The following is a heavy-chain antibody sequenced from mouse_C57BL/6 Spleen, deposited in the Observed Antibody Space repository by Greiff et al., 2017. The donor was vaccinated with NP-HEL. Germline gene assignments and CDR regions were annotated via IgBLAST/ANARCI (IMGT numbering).Heavy chain of an antibody. J-gene: IGHJ2*01. CDR1: GYTFTNYW. V-gene: IGHV1-64*01. CDR2: IHPNSGST. D-gene: IGHD1-1*01. CDR3: ARSHYGSSFDY. Sequence: VQLQQSGAELVKPGASVKLSCKASGYTFTNYWIHWVKQRPGQGLEWIGMIHPNSGSTNYNEKFKSKATLTVDKSSSTAYMQLSSLTSEDSAVYYCARSHYGSSFDYWGQGTTLTVSS.